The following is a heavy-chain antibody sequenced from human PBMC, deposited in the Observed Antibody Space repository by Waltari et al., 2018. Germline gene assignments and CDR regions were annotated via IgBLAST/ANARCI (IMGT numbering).Heavy chain of an antibody. CDR3: AKEAKYSSSWDYFDY. CDR2: IRYDGSNK. CDR1: GFTFSSYG. J-gene: IGHJ4*02. Sequence: QVQLVESGGGVVQPGGSLRLSCAASGFTFSSYGMHWVRQAPGKGLEWVAFIRYDGSNKYYADSVKGRFTISRENSKNTLYLQMNSLRAEDTAVYYCAKEAKYSSSWDYFDYWGQGTLVTVSS. D-gene: IGHD6-13*01. V-gene: IGHV3-30*02.